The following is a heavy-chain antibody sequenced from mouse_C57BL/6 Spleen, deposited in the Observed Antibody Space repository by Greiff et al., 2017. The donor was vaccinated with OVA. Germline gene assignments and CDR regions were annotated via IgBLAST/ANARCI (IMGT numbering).Heavy chain of an antibody. J-gene: IGHJ4*01. CDR3: ARRGYGGSSYYAMGY. Sequence: QVQLKEPGAELVMPGASVKLSCKASGYTFTSYWMHWVKQRPGQGLEWIGEIDTSDSYTNYNQNFKGKSTFTVDKSSSTAYMQLSSLTSEDSAVYYCARRGYGGSSYYAMGYWGQGATVTVSS. V-gene: IGHV1-69*01. CDR1: GYTFTSYW. D-gene: IGHD1-1*02. CDR2: IDTSDSYT.